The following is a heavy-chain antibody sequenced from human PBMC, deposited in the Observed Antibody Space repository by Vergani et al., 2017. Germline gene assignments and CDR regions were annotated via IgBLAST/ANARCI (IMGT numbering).Heavy chain of an antibody. D-gene: IGHD2-2*02. CDR1: GGSISSSNW. V-gene: IGHV4-4*02. CDR3: ARGPYMAGAGQCDS. CDR2: IYHSGST. J-gene: IGHJ4*02. Sequence: QVQLQESGPGLVKPSGTLYLTCAVSGGSISSSNWWSWVRQPPGKGLEWIGEIYHSGSTNYNPSLKSRVTISVDKSQSQFSLELSALTAADTAVYYCARGPYMAGAGQCDSWGQGTLVTVSS.